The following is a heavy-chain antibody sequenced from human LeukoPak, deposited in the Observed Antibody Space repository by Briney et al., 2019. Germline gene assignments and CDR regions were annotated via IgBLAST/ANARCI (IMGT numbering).Heavy chain of an antibody. J-gene: IGHJ3*02. V-gene: IGHV4-59*08. CDR1: GGSISSYY. CDR3: ARRIAAAGTSAFDI. CDR2: IYYSGST. D-gene: IGHD6-13*01. Sequence: PSETLSLTCTVSGGSISSYYWSWIRQPPGKGLEWIRYIYYSGSTNYNPSLKSRVTISVDTSKNQLSLKLSSVTAADTAVYYCARRIAAAGTSAFDIWGQGTMVTVPS.